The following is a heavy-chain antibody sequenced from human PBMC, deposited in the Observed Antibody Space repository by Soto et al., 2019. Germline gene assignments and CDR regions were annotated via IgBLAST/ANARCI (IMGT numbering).Heavy chain of an antibody. D-gene: IGHD4-17*01. J-gene: IGHJ3*02. CDR3: ASATRLAVVNYGDDIGYEDCYEI. CDR2: IIPIFATT. V-gene: IGHV1-69*01. CDR1: GGTFSSYA. Sequence: QVQLVQSGAEVKNPGSSVRVSCKASGGTFSSYALTWLRQAPGQGLEAMGGIIPIFATTNYAHKFQGRLTITAGETTSTAYLEMSSFTDEDKAVYYCASATRLAVVNYGDDIGYEDCYEIRGQGTVVTVS.